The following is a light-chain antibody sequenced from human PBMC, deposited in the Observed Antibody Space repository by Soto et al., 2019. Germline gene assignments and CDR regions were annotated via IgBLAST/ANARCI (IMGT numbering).Light chain of an antibody. J-gene: IGKJ1*01. V-gene: IGKV3-11*01. CDR2: DSS. CDR3: HQRSNWPWT. CDR1: QSVNIY. Sequence: EIVLTQSPATLSLSPGERATLSCRASQSVNIYFAWYQQKPGQAPRLLIYDSSTRATGTPARFSGSGSGTDFTLTISSLEPEDFAVYYCHQRSNWPWTFGQGTKVEIK.